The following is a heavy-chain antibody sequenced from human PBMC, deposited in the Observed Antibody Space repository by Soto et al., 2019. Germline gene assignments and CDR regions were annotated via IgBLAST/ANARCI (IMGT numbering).Heavy chain of an antibody. V-gene: IGHV3-23*01. CDR3: AKEGIAALAFDI. Sequence: GGSPILSCAAFGFTLSSYSMSWVRQAPGKGLEWVSAISGSGGSTYYADSVKGRFTISRDNSKNTLYLQMNSLRAEDTAVYYCAKEGIAALAFDIWGQGTMVTVSS. J-gene: IGHJ3*02. D-gene: IGHD3-10*01. CDR1: GFTLSSYS. CDR2: ISGSGGST.